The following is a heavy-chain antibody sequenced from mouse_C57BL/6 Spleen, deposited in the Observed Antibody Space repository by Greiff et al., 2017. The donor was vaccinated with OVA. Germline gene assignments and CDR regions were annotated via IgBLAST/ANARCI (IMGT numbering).Heavy chain of an antibody. CDR1: GFTFSDYG. CDR2: ISSGSSTI. Sequence: EVQLVESGGGLVKPGGSLKLSCAASGFTFSDYGMHWVRQAPEKGLEWVAYISSGSSTIYYADTVKGRFTISRDNAKNTLFLQMTWLRSEDTAMYYCARRGTVVASYYAMDDWGQGTSVTVSS. J-gene: IGHJ4*01. V-gene: IGHV5-17*01. CDR3: ARRGTVVASYYAMDD. D-gene: IGHD1-1*01.